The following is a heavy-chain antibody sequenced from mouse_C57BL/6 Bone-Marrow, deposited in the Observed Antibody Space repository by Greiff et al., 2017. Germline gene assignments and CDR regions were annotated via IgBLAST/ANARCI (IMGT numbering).Heavy chain of an antibody. Sequence: VQLQQPGAELVRPGSSVKLSCKASGYTFTSYWMHWVKQRPIQGLEWIGNIDPSDSETHYNQKFKDKATLTVDKSSSTAYMQLSSLTSEDSAVYYCARSIVTTRWYFDVWGTGTTVTVSS. CDR3: ARSIVTTRWYFDV. CDR1: GYTFTSYW. J-gene: IGHJ1*03. CDR2: IDPSDSET. D-gene: IGHD2-5*01. V-gene: IGHV1-52*01.